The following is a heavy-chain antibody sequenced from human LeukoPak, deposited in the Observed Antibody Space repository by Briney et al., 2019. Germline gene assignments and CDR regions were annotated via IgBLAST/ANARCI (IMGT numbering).Heavy chain of an antibody. D-gene: IGHD3-22*01. Sequence: GGSLRLSCAASGFTFSSYWMHWVRQAPGKGLVWVSRINSDGSSTSYADSVKGRFTISRDNAMNSLYLQMNSLRAEDTAVYYCARDGSPGITMIVVANIDYWGQGTLVTVSS. CDR1: GFTFSSYW. CDR3: ARDGSPGITMIVVANIDY. V-gene: IGHV3-74*01. CDR2: INSDGSST. J-gene: IGHJ4*02.